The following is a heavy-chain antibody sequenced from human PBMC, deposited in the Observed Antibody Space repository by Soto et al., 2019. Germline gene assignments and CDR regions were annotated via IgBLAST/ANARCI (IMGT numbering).Heavy chain of an antibody. D-gene: IGHD3-16*01. CDR1: GYSFSTSW. V-gene: IGHV5-51*03. J-gene: IGHJ4*02. CDR2: IYPGASDI. Sequence: EVQVVQSGAEVKMPGESLRISCQTSGYSFSTSWIGWVRQMPGKGLEWMGLIYPGASDIRYSPTFQGQVTISADKSINTAYLQWNSLKASDTAIYYCAKPGKSDSPGWGRPVDYWGQGTLVTVSS. CDR3: AKPGKSDSPGWGRPVDY.